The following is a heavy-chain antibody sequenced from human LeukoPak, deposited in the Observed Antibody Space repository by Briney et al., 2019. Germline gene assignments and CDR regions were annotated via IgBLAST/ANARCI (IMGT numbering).Heavy chain of an antibody. CDR3: ARAGGSTVSHSDY. J-gene: IGHJ4*02. D-gene: IGHD4-17*01. CDR2: ISSSTSYI. V-gene: IGHV3-21*01. Sequence: GGSLRLSCATSGFTFSSSWMSWVRQAPGKGLEWVSSISSSTSYIYYADSVKGRFTISKDNAKNSLYLQMNSLRAEDTAVYYCARAGGSTVSHSDYWGQGTLVTVSS. CDR1: GFTFSSSW.